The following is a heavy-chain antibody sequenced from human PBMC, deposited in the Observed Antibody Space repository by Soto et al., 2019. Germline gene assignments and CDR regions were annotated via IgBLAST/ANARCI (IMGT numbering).Heavy chain of an antibody. CDR2: ISSSSSYI. V-gene: IGHV3-21*01. CDR1: GFTFSSYS. CDR3: ARDDGMTTVTTYYYYYYGMDV. Sequence: EVQLVESGGGLGKPGGSLRLSCAASGFTFSSYSMNWVRQAPGKGLEWVSSISSSSSYIYYADSVKGRFTISRDNAKNSLYLKMNSLRAEDTAVYYCARDDGMTTVTTYYYYYYGMDVWGQGTTVTVSS. D-gene: IGHD4-4*01. J-gene: IGHJ6*02.